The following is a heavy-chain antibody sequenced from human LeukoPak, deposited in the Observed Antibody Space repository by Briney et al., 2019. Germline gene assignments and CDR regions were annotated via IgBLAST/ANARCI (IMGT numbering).Heavy chain of an antibody. CDR2: ISRSSIYI. V-gene: IGHV3-21*01. D-gene: IGHD3-22*01. Sequence: GVSLRLSCAASGFTFSSYTMNWVRQAPGKGLEWVSSISRSSIYIYYADSVKGRFTISRDNGKNSLELQMNSLRAEDTAVYYCARALYDSSGYYSHFDYWGPGTLVTVSS. CDR1: GFTFSSYT. J-gene: IGHJ4*02. CDR3: ARALYDSSGYYSHFDY.